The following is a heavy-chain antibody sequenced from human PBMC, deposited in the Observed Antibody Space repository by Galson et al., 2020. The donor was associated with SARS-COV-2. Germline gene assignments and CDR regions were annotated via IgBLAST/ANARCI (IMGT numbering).Heavy chain of an antibody. D-gene: IGHD4-4*01. CDR2: IHYSGST. V-gene: IGHV4-59*08. J-gene: IGHJ6*02. CDR1: GDSISSSY. CDR3: TRHRTVTALAGYYGMDV. Sequence: SETLSLTCTVSGDSISSSYWDWIRQPPGEGLEWIGYIHYSGSTNYNPSLKSRVTISVDTSKNQFSLKLSSVTAADTAVYYCTRHRTVTALAGYYGMDVWGQGTTVTVSS.